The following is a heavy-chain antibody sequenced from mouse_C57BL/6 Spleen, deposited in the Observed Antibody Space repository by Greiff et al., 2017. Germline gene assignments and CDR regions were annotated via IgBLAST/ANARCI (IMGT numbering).Heavy chain of an antibody. CDR2: IHPHSGST. V-gene: IGHV1-64*01. J-gene: IGHJ2*01. D-gene: IGHD2-4*01. CDR1: GYTFTSYW. CDR3: ARDYYDYYFDY. Sequence: VQLQQPGAELVKPGASVKLSCKASGYTFTSYWMHWVKQRPGQGLEWIGMIHPHSGSTNYNEKFKSKATLTVDKSSSTAYMQLSSLTSEDSAVYYCARDYYDYYFDYWGQGTTRTVSS.